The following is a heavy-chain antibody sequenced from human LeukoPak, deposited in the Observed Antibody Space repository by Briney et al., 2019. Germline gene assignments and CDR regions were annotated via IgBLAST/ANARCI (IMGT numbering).Heavy chain of an antibody. D-gene: IGHD3-22*01. Sequence: GGSLRLSCAVSGFTFSTSWMTWVRQAPGKGLEWVAVIWYDGSNKYYADSVKGRFTISRDNSKNTLYLQMNSLRAEDTAVYYCAKEVVVIPVFDYWGQGTLVTVSS. CDR2: IWYDGSNK. CDR3: AKEVVVIPVFDY. V-gene: IGHV3-33*06. CDR1: GFTFSTSW. J-gene: IGHJ4*02.